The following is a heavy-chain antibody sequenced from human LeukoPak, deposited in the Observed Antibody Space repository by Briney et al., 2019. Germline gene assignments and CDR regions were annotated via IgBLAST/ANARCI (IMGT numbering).Heavy chain of an antibody. CDR1: GYTFTGYY. CDR3: ARLTTYCSSTSSYDPEKYFDY. D-gene: IGHD2-2*01. Sequence: ASVKVSCKASGYTFTGYYMHWVRQAPGQGLEWMGWINPNSGGTNYAQKFQGRVTMTRDTSISTAYMELSRLRSDDTAVYYCARLTTYCSSTSSYDPEKYFDYWGQGTLVTVSS. J-gene: IGHJ4*02. V-gene: IGHV1-2*02. CDR2: INPNSGGT.